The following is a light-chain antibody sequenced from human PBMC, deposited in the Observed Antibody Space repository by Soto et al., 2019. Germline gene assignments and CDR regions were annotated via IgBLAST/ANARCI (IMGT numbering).Light chain of an antibody. Sequence: QSALTQPASVSGSPGKSIAISCTGTSSDVGGYNYVSWYQQQSGKAPKLMIHEVSNRPSGVSNRFSGSKSGNTASLTISGLQAEDEADYYCSSYTSSRAYDFGIGTQVTVL. CDR1: SSDVGGYNY. V-gene: IGLV2-14*01. CDR2: EVS. J-gene: IGLJ1*01. CDR3: SSYTSSRAYD.